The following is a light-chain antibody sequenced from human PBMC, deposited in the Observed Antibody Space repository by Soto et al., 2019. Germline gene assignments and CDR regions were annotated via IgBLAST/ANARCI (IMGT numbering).Light chain of an antibody. J-gene: IGLJ1*01. Sequence: QSALTQPASVSGSPGQSITISCTGTSSDVGAYNYVSWYQHHPGQAPKLIIYDVSDRPSEVSNRFSASKSGNTASLTISGLQAEDEADYYCSSYTSSNTEVFGTGTKLTVL. CDR2: DVS. V-gene: IGLV2-14*03. CDR1: SSDVGAYNY. CDR3: SSYTSSNTEV.